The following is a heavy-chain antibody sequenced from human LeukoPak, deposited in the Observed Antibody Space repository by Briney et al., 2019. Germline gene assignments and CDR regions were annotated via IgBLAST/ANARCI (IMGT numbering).Heavy chain of an antibody. Sequence: SETLSLTCTVSGGSISSYYWSWIRQPPGKGLEWIGYIYYSGSTNYNPSLKSRVTISVDTSKNQFSLKLSSVTAADTAVYYCARTSLRTPKAIVGATFPLDVWGKGTTVTISS. CDR3: ARTSLRTPKAIVGATFPLDV. J-gene: IGHJ6*04. CDR1: GGSISSYY. D-gene: IGHD1-26*01. V-gene: IGHV4-59*01. CDR2: IYYSGST.